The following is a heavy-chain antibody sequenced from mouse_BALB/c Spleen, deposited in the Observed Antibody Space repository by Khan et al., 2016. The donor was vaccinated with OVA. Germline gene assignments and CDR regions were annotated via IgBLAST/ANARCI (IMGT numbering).Heavy chain of an antibody. CDR2: ISDGGTYT. V-gene: IGHV5-4*02. Sequence: EVELVESGGDLVKPGGSLKLSCAASGFTFSDYYMYWVRQTPETRLEWVATISDGGTYTYYPDRVKGRFTISRDDARNDLYRQMTSLKSEDTSMYYCARGFYGNPFAYWAQGTLVTVSA. J-gene: IGHJ3*01. CDR3: ARGFYGNPFAY. CDR1: GFTFSDYY. D-gene: IGHD2-1*01.